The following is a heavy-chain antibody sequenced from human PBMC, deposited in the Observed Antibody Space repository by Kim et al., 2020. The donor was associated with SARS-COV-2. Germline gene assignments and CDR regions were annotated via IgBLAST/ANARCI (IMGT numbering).Heavy chain of an antibody. J-gene: IGHJ4*02. CDR2: IYYSGST. Sequence: SETLSLTCTVSGGSISSGGYYWSWIRQHPGKGLEWIGYIYYSGSTYYNPSLKSRVTISVDTSKNQFSLKLSSVTAAATAVYYCARGRQLYSYDYWGQGTLVTVSS. CDR3: ARGRQLYSYDY. D-gene: IGHD5-18*01. V-gene: IGHV4-31*03. CDR1: GGSISSGGYY.